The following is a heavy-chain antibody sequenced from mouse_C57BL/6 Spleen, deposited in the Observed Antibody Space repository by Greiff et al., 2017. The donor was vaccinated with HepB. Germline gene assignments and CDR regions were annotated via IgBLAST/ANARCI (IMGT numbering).Heavy chain of an antibody. CDR3: ARGGPTGYYAMDY. Sequence: QVQLQQSGPELVKPGASVKISCKASGHAFSSSWMNWVKQRPGKGLEWIGRIYPGDGDTNYNGKFKGKATLTADKSSSTAYMQLSSLTSEDSAVYFCARGGPTGYYAMDYWGQGTSVTVSS. D-gene: IGHD1-1*01. J-gene: IGHJ4*01. CDR1: GHAFSSSW. V-gene: IGHV1-82*01. CDR2: IYPGDGDT.